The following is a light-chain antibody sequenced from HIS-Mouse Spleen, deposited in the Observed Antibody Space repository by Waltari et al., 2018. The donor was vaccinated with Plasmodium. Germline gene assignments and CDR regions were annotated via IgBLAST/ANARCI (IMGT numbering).Light chain of an antibody. J-gene: IGLJ3*02. CDR3: YSTDSSGNHRV. V-gene: IGLV3-10*01. CDR2: EDS. Sequence: SYELTQPPSVSVSPGQTARITCSGDALPKKYAYWYQQKSGHAPVLVIYEDSKRPSGIPERVSGSSSGTMATLTISGAQVEDEADYYCYSTDSSGNHRVFGGGTKLTVL. CDR1: ALPKKY.